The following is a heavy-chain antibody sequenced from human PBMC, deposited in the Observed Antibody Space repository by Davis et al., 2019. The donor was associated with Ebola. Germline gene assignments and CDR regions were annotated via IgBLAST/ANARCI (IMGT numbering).Heavy chain of an antibody. CDR3: ATLTGTYDFWSGYNDAFDI. V-gene: IGHV5-10-1*01. Sequence: GESLKISCKGSGYSFNNYWISWVRQMPGKGLEWMGRIDPGDSSTNYSPSFQGHVTISADKSINTAYLQWSSLKASDTAVYYCATLTGTYDFWSGYNDAFDIWGQGTMVTVSS. D-gene: IGHD3-3*01. J-gene: IGHJ3*02. CDR2: IDPGDSST. CDR1: GYSFNNYW.